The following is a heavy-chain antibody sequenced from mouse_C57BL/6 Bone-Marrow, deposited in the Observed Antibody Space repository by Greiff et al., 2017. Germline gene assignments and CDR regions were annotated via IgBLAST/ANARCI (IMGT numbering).Heavy chain of an antibody. CDR1: GYTFTSYW. V-gene: IGHV1-69*01. CDR2: IDPSDSYT. Sequence: QVQLKQPGAELVMPGASVKLSCKASGYTFTSYWMHWVKQRPGQGLEWIGEIDPSDSYTNYTQKFKGKSTLTVDKSSSTAYMQLSSLTSEDSAVYYCARVGGTWFACWGQGTLVTVSA. CDR3: ARVGGTWFAC. J-gene: IGHJ3*01.